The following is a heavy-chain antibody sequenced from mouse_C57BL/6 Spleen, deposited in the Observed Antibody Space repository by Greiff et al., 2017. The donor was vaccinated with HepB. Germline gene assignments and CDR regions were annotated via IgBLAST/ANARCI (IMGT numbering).Heavy chain of an antibody. D-gene: IGHD1-1*01. CDR1: GYAFSSSW. V-gene: IGHV1-82*01. CDR2: IYPGDGDT. Sequence: QVQLQQSGPELVKPGASVKISCKASGYAFSSSWMNWVKLRPGKGLEWIGRIYPGDGDTNYNGKFKGKATLTADKSSSTAYMQLSSLTSEDSAVYFCARRGHYYGSSPYWYFDVWGTGTTVTVSS. CDR3: ARRGHYYGSSPYWYFDV. J-gene: IGHJ1*03.